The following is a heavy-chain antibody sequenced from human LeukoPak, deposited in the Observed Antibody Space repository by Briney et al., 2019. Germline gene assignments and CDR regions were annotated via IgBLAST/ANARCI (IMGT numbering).Heavy chain of an antibody. D-gene: IGHD3-3*01. Sequence: SKTLSLTCSVSGGSISLSYYYWGWIRQPPGKGLEWIGSIYYSGSTYYNPSLKSRVTISVDTSKNQFSLKLSSVTAADTAVYYCARVPLFNYDFWSGLMTHWGQGTLVTVSS. J-gene: IGHJ4*02. V-gene: IGHV4-39*07. CDR2: IYYSGST. CDR3: ARVPLFNYDFWSGLMTH. CDR1: GGSISLSYYY.